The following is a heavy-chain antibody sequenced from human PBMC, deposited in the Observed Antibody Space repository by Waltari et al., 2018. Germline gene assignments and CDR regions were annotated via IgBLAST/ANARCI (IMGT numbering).Heavy chain of an antibody. J-gene: IGHJ6*02. V-gene: IGHV1-69*02. D-gene: IGHD6-19*01. Sequence: QVQLVQSGAEVKKPGSSVKVSCKASGGTFSSYTISWVRQAPGQGLEWMGRIIPILGIANYGQKFQGRVTITADKSTSTAYMELSSLRSEDTAMYYCARVAVAGQDYYYGMDVWGQGTTVTVSS. CDR2: IIPILGIA. CDR3: ARVAVAGQDYYYGMDV. CDR1: GGTFSSYT.